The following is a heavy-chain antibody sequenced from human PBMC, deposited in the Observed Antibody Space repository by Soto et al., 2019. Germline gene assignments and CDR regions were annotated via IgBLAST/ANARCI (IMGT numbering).Heavy chain of an antibody. V-gene: IGHV1-3*01. CDR1: GYTLTSYA. CDR3: ARDRTYCSGGSCYFYFDY. CDR2: INAGNGNT. D-gene: IGHD2-15*01. J-gene: IGHJ4*02. Sequence: ASVKVSCKASGYTLTSYAMHWVRQAPGQRLEWMGWINAGNGNTKYSQKFRGRVTITRDTSASTAYMELSSLRSEDTAVYYCARDRTYCSGGSCYFYFDYWGQGTLVTVSS.